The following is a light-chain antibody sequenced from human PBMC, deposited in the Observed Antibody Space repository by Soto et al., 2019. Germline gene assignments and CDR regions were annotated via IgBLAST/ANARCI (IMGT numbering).Light chain of an antibody. V-gene: IGLV2-14*01. CDR2: DVS. CDR3: SSYTSSSKV. Sequence: QSALTQPASVSGSPGQSITISCTGTSSDVGGYNYVSWYQQHPGKAPKLMIYDVSNRPSGVSNRFSGSKSGNTASLTISGLQAEDEADYYCSSYTSSSKVFGTGTK. CDR1: SSDVGGYNY. J-gene: IGLJ1*01.